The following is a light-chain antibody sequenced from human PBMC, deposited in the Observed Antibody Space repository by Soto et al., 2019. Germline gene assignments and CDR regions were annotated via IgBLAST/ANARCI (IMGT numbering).Light chain of an antibody. CDR2: GAS. CDR1: QSVTNSY. V-gene: IGKV3-15*01. CDR3: QQYSNWPLT. Sequence: EIVPTPSPVTLSVSPGETATLSCRAGQSVTNSYLAWYQQKPGQAPRLLIFGASTRAAGIPARFSGSGSGTEFTLTISSLQSEDFAVYYCQQYSNWPLTFGGGTKVDIK. J-gene: IGKJ4*01.